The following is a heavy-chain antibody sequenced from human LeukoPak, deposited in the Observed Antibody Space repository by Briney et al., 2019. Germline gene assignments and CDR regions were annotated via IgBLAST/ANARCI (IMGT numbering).Heavy chain of an antibody. V-gene: IGHV3-9*03. J-gene: IGHJ4*02. CDR1: GFTVEDYK. CDR3: AIAAYSGTYGDYFDY. CDR2: ICWDTGSI. Sequence: GGSLRLSCAASGFTVEDYKIDWVRQAPGKGLELVSGICWDTGSIGYADAVKVQLTICRYNDKNFLYMQMNSMRTEDMALYYCAIAAYSGTYGDYFDYWGQGTLVTVSS. D-gene: IGHD1-26*01.